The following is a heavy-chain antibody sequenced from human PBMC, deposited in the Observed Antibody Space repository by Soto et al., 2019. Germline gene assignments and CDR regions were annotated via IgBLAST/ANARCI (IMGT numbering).Heavy chain of an antibody. V-gene: IGHV4-39*01. CDR3: ARHVHGSYCSSTSCYGNHYYYYGMDV. CDR2: IYYSGST. J-gene: IGHJ6*02. CDR1: GGSISSSSYY. Sequence: PSETLSLTCTVSGGSISSSSYYWGWIRQPPGKGLEWIGSIYYSGSTYYNPSLKSRVTISVDTSKNQFSLKLSSVTAADTAVYYCARHVHGSYCSSTSCYGNHYYYYGMDVWGQGTTVTVSS. D-gene: IGHD2-2*01.